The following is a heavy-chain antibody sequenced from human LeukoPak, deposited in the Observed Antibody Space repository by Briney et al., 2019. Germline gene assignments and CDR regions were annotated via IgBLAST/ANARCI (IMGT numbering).Heavy chain of an antibody. Sequence: PGGSLRLSCAASGFTVISNYMSWVRQAPGRGLECVSVIHDGGITYYADSVKGRFTISRDNSKNTVYLQMNSLRAGDTAVYYCARTHPTGYFDYWGQGTLLTVSS. CDR1: GFTVISNY. J-gene: IGHJ4*02. CDR2: IHDGGIT. V-gene: IGHV3-53*01. D-gene: IGHD1-14*01. CDR3: ARTHPTGYFDY.